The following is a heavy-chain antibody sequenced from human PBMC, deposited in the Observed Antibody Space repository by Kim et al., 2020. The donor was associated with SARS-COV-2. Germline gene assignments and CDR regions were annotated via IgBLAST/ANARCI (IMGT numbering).Heavy chain of an antibody. V-gene: IGHV3-74*01. J-gene: IGHJ6*02. CDR3: TRGSNYAMDV. CDR2: INSDERNT. CDR1: GFTFSSYG. Sequence: GGSLRLSCAASGFTFSSYGMHWVRQAPGKGLVWVTRINSDERNTFYADAVKGRFTISRDNANNTLYLQMNSLRAEDTAVYYCTRGSNYAMDVWGQGTTVTVSS.